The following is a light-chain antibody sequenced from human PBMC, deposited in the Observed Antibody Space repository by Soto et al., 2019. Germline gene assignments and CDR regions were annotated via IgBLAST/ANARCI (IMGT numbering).Light chain of an antibody. CDR1: SSDVGSYNL. Sequence: QSALTQPASVSGSPGQSITISCTGTSSDVGSYNLVSWYQQHPGKAPKLMIYEVSKRPSGVSNRFSGSKSGNTASLTISGLQAEDEADYYCCSYAGSSTSLYVFGTGIKVTVL. CDR3: CSYAGSSTSLYV. J-gene: IGLJ1*01. V-gene: IGLV2-23*02. CDR2: EVS.